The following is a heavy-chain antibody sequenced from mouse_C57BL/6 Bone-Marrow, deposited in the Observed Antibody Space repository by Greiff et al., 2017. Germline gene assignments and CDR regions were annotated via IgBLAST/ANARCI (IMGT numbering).Heavy chain of an antibody. CDR3: ARGDYGSSLGYWYFDV. J-gene: IGHJ1*03. D-gene: IGHD1-1*01. CDR2: IYPGSGST. CDR1: GYTFTSYW. V-gene: IGHV1-55*01. Sequence: QVQLQQPGAELVKPGASVKMSCKASGYTFTSYWITWVKQRPGQGLEWIGDIYPGSGSTNYNEKFKSKATLTVDTSSSTAYMQLSSLTSEDSEVYYCARGDYGSSLGYWYFDVWGTGTTVTVSS.